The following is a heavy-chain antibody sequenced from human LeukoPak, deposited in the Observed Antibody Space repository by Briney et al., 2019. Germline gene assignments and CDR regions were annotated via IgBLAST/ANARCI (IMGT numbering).Heavy chain of an antibody. D-gene: IGHD1-26*01. CDR1: GGSISSYN. J-gene: IGHJ4*02. CDR3: ARGGSSFDY. CDR2: IFYSGST. Sequence: SQTLSLTCTVSGGSISSYNWSWFRQPPGKGLEWIAYIFYSGSTNYNPSLKSRVTISVDTSKNQFSLKLTSGTAADTAVYYCARGGSSFDYWGQGPLVTVSS. V-gene: IGHV4-59*01.